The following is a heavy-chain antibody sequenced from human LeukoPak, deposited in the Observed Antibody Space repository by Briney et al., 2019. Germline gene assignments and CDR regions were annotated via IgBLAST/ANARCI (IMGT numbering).Heavy chain of an antibody. CDR3: ARAYSSGWLGSFNY. Sequence: SETLSLTCTVSGGSINTYYWTWIRRAPGKGLEWIGYIYDSGYTNYNPSLNSRVTMSIDTSKNQFSLKLSSVTAADTAVYYCARAYSSGWLGSFNYWGQGTLVTVSS. D-gene: IGHD6-19*01. V-gene: IGHV4-59*01. CDR1: GGSINTYY. CDR2: IYDSGYT. J-gene: IGHJ4*02.